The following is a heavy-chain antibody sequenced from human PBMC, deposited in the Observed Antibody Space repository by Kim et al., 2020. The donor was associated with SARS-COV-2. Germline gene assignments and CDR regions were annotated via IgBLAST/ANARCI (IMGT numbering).Heavy chain of an antibody. Sequence: GGSLRLSCAASGFTFSSYAMHWVRQAPGKGLEWVAVISYDGSNKYYADSVKGRFTISRDNSKNTLYLQMNSLRAEDTTVYYCARGRGSRGSGIVGATTSPWGDYWGQGTLVTVSS. V-gene: IGHV3-30-3*01. J-gene: IGHJ4*02. CDR1: GFTFSSYA. D-gene: IGHD1-26*01. CDR2: ISYDGSNK. CDR3: ARGRGSRGSGIVGATTSPWGDY.